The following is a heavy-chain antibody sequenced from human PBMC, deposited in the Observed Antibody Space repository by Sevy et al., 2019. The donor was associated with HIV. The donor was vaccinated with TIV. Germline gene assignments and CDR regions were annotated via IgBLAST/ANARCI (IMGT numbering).Heavy chain of an antibody. J-gene: IGHJ6*02. CDR3: ARDRGVGTSSYGMDV. Sequence: GGSLRLSCASSGLTFSYYSMNWVRQAPGTGLEWVSSISSSSNYIYYADSVKGRFTISRDNAKNSLYLQMNSLRAEDTAVYYCARDRGVGTSSYGMDVWGQGTKVTVSS. V-gene: IGHV3-21*01. D-gene: IGHD1-26*01. CDR2: ISSSSNYI. CDR1: GLTFSYYS.